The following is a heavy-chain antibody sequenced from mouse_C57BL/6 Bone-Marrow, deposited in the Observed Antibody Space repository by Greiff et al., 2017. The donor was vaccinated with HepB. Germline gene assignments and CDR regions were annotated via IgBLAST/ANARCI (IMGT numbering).Heavy chain of an antibody. CDR3: ARGEGHYYGIYWYCDV. CDR1: GYTFTSYG. Sequence: QVQLQQSGAELARPGASVKLSCKASGYTFTSYGISWVKQRTGQGLEWIGEIYPRSGNTYYNEKFKGKATLTADKSSSTAYMELRSLTSEDSAVYFCARGEGHYYGIYWYCDVWGTGTTVTVSS. CDR2: IYPRSGNT. D-gene: IGHD1-1*01. J-gene: IGHJ1*03. V-gene: IGHV1-81*01.